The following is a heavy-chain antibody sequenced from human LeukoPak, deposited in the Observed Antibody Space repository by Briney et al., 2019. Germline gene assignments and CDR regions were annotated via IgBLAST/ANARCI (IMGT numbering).Heavy chain of an antibody. V-gene: IGHV4-31*03. CDR1: GVSISSVGYY. Sequence: PSETLSLTCTVSGVSISSVGYYWSWIRQYPGKGLEWIGYISYSGNTYYNPSLKSRVSISVDTSKTQFSLKLSSVTAADTAVYYCARSRLHPIIFDYWGQGTLVTVSS. CDR3: ARSRLHPIIFDY. D-gene: IGHD5-24*01. CDR2: ISYSGNT. J-gene: IGHJ4*02.